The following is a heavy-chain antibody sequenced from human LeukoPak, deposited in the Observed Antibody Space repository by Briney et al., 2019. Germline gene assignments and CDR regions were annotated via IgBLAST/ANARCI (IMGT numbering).Heavy chain of an antibody. CDR1: GFTVSSNY. Sequence: GGSLRLSCAASGFTVSSNYMSWVRQAPGKGLEWVSVIYSGGSTYYADSVKGRFTISRDNSKNTLYLQMNSLRAEDTAVYYCAREEWEIPYFDYWGQGTLVTVSS. V-gene: IGHV3-53*01. CDR2: IYSGGST. D-gene: IGHD1-26*01. J-gene: IGHJ4*02. CDR3: AREEWEIPYFDY.